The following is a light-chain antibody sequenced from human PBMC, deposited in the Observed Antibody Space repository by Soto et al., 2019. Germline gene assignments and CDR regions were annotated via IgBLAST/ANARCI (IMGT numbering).Light chain of an antibody. V-gene: IGKV1-39*01. J-gene: IGKJ1*01. Sequence: DLQMTQSPSSLSASVGDRVTITCRASQSISSYLNWYQQKPGKAPKLLMYAASSLHSGVPSRFSGSGSGTDFTLTISSLQPEDFATYYCQQSYSTPRTFGQGTKVEIK. CDR2: AAS. CDR3: QQSYSTPRT. CDR1: QSISSY.